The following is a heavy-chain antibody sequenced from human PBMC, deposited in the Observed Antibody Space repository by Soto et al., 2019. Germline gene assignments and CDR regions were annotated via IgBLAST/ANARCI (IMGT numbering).Heavy chain of an antibody. CDR2: ISGSGGGST. CDR1: GFTFNSFA. D-gene: IGHD2-15*01. CDR3: AKGGGSYCFDY. Sequence: EVQLLESGGGLVQPGGSLRLSCAASGFTFNSFAMSWVRQAPGKGLEWVSAISGSGGGSTFYVDSVKGRFTISSDSAKNPLYLQMNSVGAEDTALYYCAKGGGSYCFDYWGQGTLVTVSS. J-gene: IGHJ4*02. V-gene: IGHV3-23*01.